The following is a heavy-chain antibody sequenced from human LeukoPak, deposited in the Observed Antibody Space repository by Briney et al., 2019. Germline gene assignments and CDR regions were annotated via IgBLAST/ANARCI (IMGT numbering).Heavy chain of an antibody. Sequence: GGSLRLSCAASGFTFSSYGMHWVRQAPGKGLEWVAVISYDGSNKYYADSVKGRFTISRDNSKNTLYLQMDSLRAEDTAVYYCATIVDTDQFDYWGQGTLVTVSS. CDR1: GFTFSSYG. CDR3: ATIVDTDQFDY. D-gene: IGHD5-18*01. CDR2: ISYDGSNK. V-gene: IGHV3-30*03. J-gene: IGHJ4*02.